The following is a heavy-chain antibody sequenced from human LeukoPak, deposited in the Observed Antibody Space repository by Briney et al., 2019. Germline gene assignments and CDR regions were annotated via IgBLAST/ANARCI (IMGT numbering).Heavy chain of an antibody. V-gene: IGHV4-30-4*01. D-gene: IGHD2-2*01. CDR3: ARSIVVVPAAIDY. CDR2: IYNSGST. CDR1: GGSISSGDYY. J-gene: IGHJ4*02. Sequence: SQTLSLTCTVSGGSISSGDYYWSWIRQPPGKGLEWIGYIYNSGSTYYNPSLKSRVTISVDTSKNQFSLKLSSVTAADTAVYYCARSIVVVPAAIDYWGQGTLVTVSS.